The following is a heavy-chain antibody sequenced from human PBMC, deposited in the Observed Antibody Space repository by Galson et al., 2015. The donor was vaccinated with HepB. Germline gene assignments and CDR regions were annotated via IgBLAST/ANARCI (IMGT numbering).Heavy chain of an antibody. CDR2: TWYRSKWYY. V-gene: IGHV6-1*01. D-gene: IGHD1-26*01. Sequence: CAISGDSVSSTSAVWNWVRQSPSRGLEWLGRTWYRSKWYYEFAVSVEIRITINPDTSKNQFSLQLSSVTPEDTAVYYCARTQVGAAYFDYWGQGTLVTDSS. CDR1: GDSVSSTSAV. J-gene: IGHJ4*02. CDR3: ARTQVGAAYFDY.